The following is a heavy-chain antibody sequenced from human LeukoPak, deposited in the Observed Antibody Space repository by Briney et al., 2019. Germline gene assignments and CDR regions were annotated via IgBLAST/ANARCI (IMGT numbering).Heavy chain of an antibody. D-gene: IGHD3-22*01. Sequence: LSLTCAVYGESSIYNYWTWIRQAPGKGLEWVSYISSSGSTIYYADSVKGRFTISRDNAKNSLYLQMNSLRAEDTAVYYCARDQDPEDYYDSSGYPHYWGQGTLVTVSS. CDR3: ARDQDPEDYYDSSGYPHY. J-gene: IGHJ4*02. CDR2: ISSSGSTI. CDR1: GESSIYNY. V-gene: IGHV3-11*01.